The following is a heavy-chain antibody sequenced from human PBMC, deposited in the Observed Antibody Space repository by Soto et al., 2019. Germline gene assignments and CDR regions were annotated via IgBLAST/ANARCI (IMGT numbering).Heavy chain of an antibody. D-gene: IGHD6-6*01. Sequence: PSETLSLTCTVSGGSISSYYWSWIRQPPGKGLEWIGYIYYSGSTNYSPSLKSRVTISVDTSKNQFSLKLSSVTAADTAVYYCARIAAPSNWFDPWGQGTLVTVSS. CDR2: IYYSGST. V-gene: IGHV4-59*01. J-gene: IGHJ5*02. CDR3: ARIAAPSNWFDP. CDR1: GGSISSYY.